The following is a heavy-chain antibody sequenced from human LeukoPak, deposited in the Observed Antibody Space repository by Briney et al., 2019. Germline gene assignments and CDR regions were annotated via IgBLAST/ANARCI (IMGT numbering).Heavy chain of an antibody. CDR2: VSGSATNT. V-gene: IGHV3-23*01. Sequence: PGGSLRLSCAASGFIFSNYAMSWVRQAPGKGLEWVSTVSGSATNTYYADSVKGRFTISRDNAKSSLYLQMNSLRAEDTAVYYCAKLRYFDWLSGFNNYGMDVWGQGTTVTVSS. D-gene: IGHD3-9*01. J-gene: IGHJ6*02. CDR1: GFIFSNYA. CDR3: AKLRYFDWLSGFNNYGMDV.